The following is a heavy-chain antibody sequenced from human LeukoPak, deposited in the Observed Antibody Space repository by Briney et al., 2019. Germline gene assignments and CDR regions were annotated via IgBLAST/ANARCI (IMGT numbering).Heavy chain of an antibody. Sequence: ASVRVSCKASGYTFTSYHIHWVRQAPGQGLEWMGKINLSGGSTTYAQKFQGRVTMTRDTSTSTVYMELSSLRSEDTAVYYCARDYVDDIPMIKDYWGQGTLVTVSS. D-gene: IGHD2-8*01. CDR3: ARDYVDDIPMIKDY. CDR1: GYTFTSYH. CDR2: INLSGGST. V-gene: IGHV1-46*01. J-gene: IGHJ4*02.